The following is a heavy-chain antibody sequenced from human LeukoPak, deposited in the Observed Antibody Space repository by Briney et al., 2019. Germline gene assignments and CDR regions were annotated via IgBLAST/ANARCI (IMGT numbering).Heavy chain of an antibody. CDR3: ASWPFYYGKSGYDY. V-gene: IGHV4-34*01. CDR2: INHTGST. D-gene: IGHD3-22*01. CDR1: GGSLSGYY. Sequence: MTSETLSLTCAVYGGSLSGYYWSWIRQSPGKGLEWIGEINHTGSTNYNPSLKSRVTISVDTSKNQFSLKLSSVTAPDTAVYYCASWPFYYGKSGYDYWGQGTLVTVSS. J-gene: IGHJ4*02.